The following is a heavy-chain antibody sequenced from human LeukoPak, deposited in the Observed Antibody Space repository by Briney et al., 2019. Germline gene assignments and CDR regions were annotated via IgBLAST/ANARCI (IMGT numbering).Heavy chain of an antibody. D-gene: IGHD3-16*01. CDR1: GFSFSDYG. J-gene: IGHJ5*02. Sequence: SGGSLRLSCEASGFSFSDYGMHWVRQAPGKGLEWVSVVYSDGGAKYADSVKDRFNISRDNSKNMLYLEMSSLRVEDTAVYYCARDRGFGGPQGDNWFDPWGQGTLVTVSS. CDR2: VYSDGGA. CDR3: ARDRGFGGPQGDNWFDP. V-gene: IGHV3-NL1*01.